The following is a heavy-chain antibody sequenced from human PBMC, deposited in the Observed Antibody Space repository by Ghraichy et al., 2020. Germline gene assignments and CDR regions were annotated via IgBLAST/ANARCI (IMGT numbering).Heavy chain of an antibody. CDR2: IYYSGTT. V-gene: IGHV4-39*07. D-gene: IGHD3-9*01. CDR1: GVSISSSMYY. J-gene: IGHJ4*01. CDR3: ARVKDDILTGPFDY. Sequence: SETLSLTCTFSGVSISSSMYYGVWIRQPPGKGRDWFGSIYYSGTTYYNPSPKSRFTISVDTSKNQFSLKLSPVPAAATAVYYCARVKDDILTGPFDYWGPGPLLTVSS.